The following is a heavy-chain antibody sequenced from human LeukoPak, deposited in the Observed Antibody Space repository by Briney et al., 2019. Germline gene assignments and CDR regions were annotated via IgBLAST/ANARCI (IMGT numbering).Heavy chain of an antibody. J-gene: IGHJ4*02. CDR2: ISGSGGST. D-gene: IGHD4-17*01. V-gene: IGHV3-23*01. CDR1: GFTFSSYA. Sequence: GGSLTLSCAASGFTFSSYAMSWVRQAPGKGLEWVSAISGSGGSTYYADSVKGRFTISRDNSKNTLYLQMNSLRAEDTAVYYCAKDQDDYGDYGSYWGQGTLVTVSS. CDR3: AKDQDDYGDYGSY.